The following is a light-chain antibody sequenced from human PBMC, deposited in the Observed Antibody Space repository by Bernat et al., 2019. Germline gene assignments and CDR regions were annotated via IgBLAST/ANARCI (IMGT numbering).Light chain of an antibody. J-gene: IGKJ1*01. CDR2: GAS. CDR1: QSIGNN. Sequence: ETVMTQSPATLSVSSGERATLSCRASQSIGNNLAWYQQRPGQAPSLLIYGASTRATGVPARFSGSGSGTEFTLTISSLQSEDFAVYYCQHYNDWPPWTFGPGTKVE. CDR3: QHYNDWPPWT. V-gene: IGKV3-15*01.